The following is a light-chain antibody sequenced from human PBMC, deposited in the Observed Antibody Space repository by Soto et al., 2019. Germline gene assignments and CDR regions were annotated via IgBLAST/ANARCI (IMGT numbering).Light chain of an antibody. CDR2: AAS. CDR1: QSIRSH. CDR3: QQYNSYPWT. J-gene: IGKJ1*01. Sequence: DIQMTQSPSSLSASVGDRVSITCRASQSIRSHLNWYQHKPGKAPKVLIYAASSLQGGVPSRFSGSGSGTDFTLTIKSLQPEDFATYYCQQYNSYPWTFGQGTKVEIK. V-gene: IGKV1-39*01.